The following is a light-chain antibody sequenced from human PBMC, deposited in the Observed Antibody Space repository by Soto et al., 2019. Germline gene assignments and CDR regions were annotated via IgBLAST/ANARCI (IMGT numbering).Light chain of an antibody. CDR1: RSISSN. V-gene: IGKV1-39*01. CDR3: QQTSSTQLT. CDR2: FAS. J-gene: IGKJ4*01. Sequence: DIPMTQSPSSLTASVGDRVTITCRASRSISSNLNWYQQKPGKAPKLLIYFASSLQSGVPSRFSGSGSGTDFTLTISSLQPEDFATYFCQQTSSTQLTFGGGTKVEIK.